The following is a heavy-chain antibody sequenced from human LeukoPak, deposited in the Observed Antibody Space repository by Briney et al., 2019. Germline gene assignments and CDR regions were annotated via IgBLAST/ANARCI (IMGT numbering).Heavy chain of an antibody. V-gene: IGHV3-23*01. CDR3: ARGFLGGTDQYFDS. J-gene: IGHJ4*02. CDR2: IGGGGPTT. D-gene: IGHD6-19*01. CDR1: GFTFTTYA. Sequence: PGGSLRLSCAASGFTFTTYAMNWVPQAPPKGLEWVSSIGGGGPTTDYADSVKDRVTISRDNSKNTLYLQMNSLRAEDTAVYFCARGFLGGTDQYFDSWGQGTLVTVSS.